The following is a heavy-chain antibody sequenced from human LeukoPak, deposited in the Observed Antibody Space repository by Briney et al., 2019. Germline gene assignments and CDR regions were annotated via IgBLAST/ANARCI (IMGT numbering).Heavy chain of an antibody. V-gene: IGHV3-53*01. J-gene: IGHJ4*02. CDR2: IYAGGGT. Sequence: GGSLRLSCAASGFNVSSKYMSWVRQAPGKGLEWVSAIYAGGGTYYAASVQGRFTISRDNSKNTLYLQMKSLRAEDTAVYYCARGDGYCSGAACYSLYWGQGTLVTVSS. CDR1: GFNVSSKY. D-gene: IGHD2-15*01. CDR3: ARGDGYCSGAACYSLY.